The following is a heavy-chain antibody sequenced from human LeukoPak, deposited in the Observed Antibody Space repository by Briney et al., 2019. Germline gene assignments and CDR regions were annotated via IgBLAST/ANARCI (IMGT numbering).Heavy chain of an antibody. V-gene: IGHV1-18*01. CDR2: ISTYNGKT. D-gene: IGHD3-16*01. Sequence: ASVKVSCKASDDTFSTYGFTWVRQAPGEGLEWMGWISTYNGKTNYPQKFQGRVTMTTDTFTSTAYMELRRLRSDDTAVYYCARSPATRILGDFYYYYHYMDAWGKGTTVIVSS. CDR3: ARSPATRILGDFYYYYHYMDA. J-gene: IGHJ6*03. CDR1: DDTFSTYG.